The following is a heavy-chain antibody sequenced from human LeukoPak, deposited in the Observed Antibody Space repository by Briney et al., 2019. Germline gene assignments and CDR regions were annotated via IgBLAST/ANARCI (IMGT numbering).Heavy chain of an antibody. CDR3: ARDSGTTGEVKFDP. CDR1: GYSISSGYY. V-gene: IGHV4-38-2*02. CDR2: IYHSGST. D-gene: IGHD3-10*01. Sequence: SETLSLTCTVSGYSISSGYYWGWIRQPPGKGLEWIGSIYHSGSTYYNPSLKSRVTISVDTSKNQFSLRLSSVTAADTAVYYCARDSGTTGEVKFDPWGQGTLVTVSS. J-gene: IGHJ5*02.